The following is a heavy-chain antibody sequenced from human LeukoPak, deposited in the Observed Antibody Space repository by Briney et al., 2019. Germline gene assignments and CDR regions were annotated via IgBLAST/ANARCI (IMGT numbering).Heavy chain of an antibody. J-gene: IGHJ6*02. CDR3: AKVGYYYGSGSYRYGMDV. CDR2: ISYDGSNK. V-gene: IGHV3-30*18. CDR1: GFTFSSYG. D-gene: IGHD3-10*01. Sequence: GGSLRLSCAASGFTFSSYGMHWVRQAPGKGLEWVAVISYDGSNKYYADSVKGRFTISRDNSKNTLYLQMNSLRAEGTAVYYCAKVGYYYGSGSYRYGMDVWGQGTTVTVSS.